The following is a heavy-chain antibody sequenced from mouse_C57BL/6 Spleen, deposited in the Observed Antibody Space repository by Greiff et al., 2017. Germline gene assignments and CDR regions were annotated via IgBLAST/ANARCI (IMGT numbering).Heavy chain of an antibody. CDR2: ISDGGSYT. CDR3: ARDSGYYYGSSYGAFDY. D-gene: IGHD1-1*01. J-gene: IGHJ2*01. Sequence: EVKVEESGGGLVKPGGSLKLSCAASGFTFSSYAMSWVRQTPEKRLEWVATISDGGSYTYYPDNVKGRFTISRDNAKNNLYLQMSHLKSEDTAMYYCARDSGYYYGSSYGAFDYWGQGTTLTVSS. V-gene: IGHV5-4*01. CDR1: GFTFSSYA.